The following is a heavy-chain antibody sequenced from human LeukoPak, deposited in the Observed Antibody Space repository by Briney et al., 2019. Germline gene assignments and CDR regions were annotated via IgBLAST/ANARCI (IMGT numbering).Heavy chain of an antibody. Sequence: PSETLSLTCTVSGGSISSYYWSWIRQPPGKGLEWIESMYHSGSTYYNPSLKSRVTMSVDTSKNQFSLKLSSVTAADTAVYYCARGRGQQLGNFDYWGQGTLVTVSS. CDR1: GGSISSYY. CDR3: ARGRGQQLGNFDY. CDR2: MYHSGST. V-gene: IGHV4-59*04. D-gene: IGHD6-13*01. J-gene: IGHJ4*02.